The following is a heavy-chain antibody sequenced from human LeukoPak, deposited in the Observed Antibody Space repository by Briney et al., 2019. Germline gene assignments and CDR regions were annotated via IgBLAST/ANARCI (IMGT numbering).Heavy chain of an antibody. D-gene: IGHD2-21*01. CDR2: IKQDGSEK. V-gene: IGHV3-7*01. CDR1: GFTFSSYW. CDR3: ARDQTYCGGDCYGY. Sequence: PGGSLRLSCAASGFTFSSYWMSWVRQAPGKGLEWVGNIKQDGSEKYYVDSVKGRFTISRDNAKNSLYLQMNSLRAEDTAVYYCARDQTYCGGDCYGYWGQGTLVTVSS. J-gene: IGHJ4*02.